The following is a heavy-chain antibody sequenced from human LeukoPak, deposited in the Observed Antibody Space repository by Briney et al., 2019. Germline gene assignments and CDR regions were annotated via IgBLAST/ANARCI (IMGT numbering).Heavy chain of an antibody. D-gene: IGHD3-22*01. CDR2: IKEDESEK. J-gene: IGHJ4*02. CDR3: ERFNYYDSSRHPTSFEN. CDR1: GFTFGSYW. Sequence: PGGSLRLSCAASGFTFGSYWMTWVRQAPGKGLEWVANIKEDESEKYYVDSVRGRFTTSRDNAKNSLYLQMNSLRAEDTAVYYLERFNYYDSSRHPTSFENWGQGTLVTVSS. V-gene: IGHV3-7*01.